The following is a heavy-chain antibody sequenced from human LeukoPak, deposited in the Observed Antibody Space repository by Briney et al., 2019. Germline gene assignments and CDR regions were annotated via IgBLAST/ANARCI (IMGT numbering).Heavy chain of an antibody. J-gene: IGHJ4*02. V-gene: IGHV3-21*01. Sequence: PGGSLRLSCAASGFTFSSYSMNWVRQAPGKGLEWVSSISSSSSYIYYADSVKGRFTISRDNAKNSLYLQMNSLRAEDTAVYYCAKDWGLWSGLFDYWGQGTLVTVSS. CDR2: ISSSSSYI. CDR1: GFTFSSYS. CDR3: AKDWGLWSGLFDY. D-gene: IGHD3-10*01.